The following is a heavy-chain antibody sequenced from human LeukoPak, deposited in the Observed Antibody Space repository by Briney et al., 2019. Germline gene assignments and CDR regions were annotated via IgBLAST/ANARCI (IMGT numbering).Heavy chain of an antibody. CDR2: INHSGST. CDR3: ARGPLLDV. Sequence: PSETLSLTCAVYGGSFSGYYWSWIRRPPGKGLEWIGEINHSGSTNYNPSLKSRVTISVDTSKNQFSLKLSSVTAADTAVYYCARGPLLDVWGKGTTVTVSS. V-gene: IGHV4-34*01. J-gene: IGHJ6*04. CDR1: GGSFSGYY.